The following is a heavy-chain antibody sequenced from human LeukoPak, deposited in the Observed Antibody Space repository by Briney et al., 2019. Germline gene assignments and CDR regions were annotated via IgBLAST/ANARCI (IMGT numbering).Heavy chain of an antibody. Sequence: PGGSLRLSCAAFSGFAMSWVRQAPGKRLEWVSAINGRGDDTYYPDSVKGRFTISRDNSNNTLYLQMNSLRAGDTAVYYCAKGHRESSSFFDSWGQGIPVTVSS. CDR1: SGFA. J-gene: IGHJ4*02. CDR2: INGRGDDT. CDR3: AKGHRESSSFFDS. V-gene: IGHV3-23*01.